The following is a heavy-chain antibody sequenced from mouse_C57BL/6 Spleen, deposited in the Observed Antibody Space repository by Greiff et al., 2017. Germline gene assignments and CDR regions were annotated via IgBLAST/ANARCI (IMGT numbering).Heavy chain of an antibody. CDR1: GYTFTDYD. J-gene: IGHJ1*03. CDR3: TRESDYDDARYFDD. CDR2: IDPETGGT. V-gene: IGHV1-15*01. Sequence: QVQLQQSGPELVRPGASVTLSCKASGYTFTDYDMHWVKQTPVHGLEWIGAIDPETGGTAYTQKFKGKAILTADKSSSTAYMELRSLTSEDSAVYYCTRESDYDDARYFDDWGKGTTVTVAS. D-gene: IGHD2-4*01.